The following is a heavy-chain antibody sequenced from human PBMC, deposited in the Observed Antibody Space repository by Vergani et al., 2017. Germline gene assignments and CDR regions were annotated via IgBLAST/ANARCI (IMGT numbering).Heavy chain of an antibody. CDR2: IYYSGST. CDR1: GGSISSYY. Sequence: QVQLQESGPGLVKPSETLSLTCTVSGGSISSYYWSWIRQPPGKGLEWIGYIYYSGSTYYTPSLKSRVTRSVDTSKNQFSLKLSSVTAADTAVYYCARVAPGAHSSSWYYYFDYWGQGTLVTVSS. CDR3: ARVAPGAHSSSWYYYFDY. D-gene: IGHD6-13*01. J-gene: IGHJ4*02. V-gene: IGHV4-59*12.